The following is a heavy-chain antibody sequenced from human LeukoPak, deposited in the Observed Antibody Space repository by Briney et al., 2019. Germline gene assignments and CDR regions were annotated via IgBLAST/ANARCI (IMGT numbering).Heavy chain of an antibody. J-gene: IGHJ4*02. CDR2: MYYSGST. Sequence: KPSGTLSLPCTVPGGSISSYYWSWIRQPPGKGLEWIGYMYYSGSTNYNPSLKSRVTISVDTSKNQFSLKLSSVTAADTAMYYCARQSALFDYWGQGTLVTVSS. CDR3: ARQSALFDY. D-gene: IGHD6-25*01. CDR1: GGSISSYY. V-gene: IGHV4-59*01.